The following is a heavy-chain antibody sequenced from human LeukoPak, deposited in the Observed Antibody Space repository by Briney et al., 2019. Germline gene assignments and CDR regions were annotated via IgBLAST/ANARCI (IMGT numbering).Heavy chain of an antibody. CDR2: INSDGSST. CDR3: ARERWLQSLGGFDP. Sequence: GGSLRLSCAASGFTFSSYWMHWVRQAPGKGLVWVSRINSDGSSTSYADSVKGRFTISRDNAKNTLYLQMNGLRAEDTAVYYCARERWLQSLGGFDPWGQGTLVTVSS. V-gene: IGHV3-74*01. J-gene: IGHJ5*02. D-gene: IGHD5-24*01. CDR1: GFTFSSYW.